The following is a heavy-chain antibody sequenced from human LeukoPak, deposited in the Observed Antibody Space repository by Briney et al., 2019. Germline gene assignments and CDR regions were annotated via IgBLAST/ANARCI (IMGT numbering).Heavy chain of an antibody. CDR1: GFTFSSYA. Sequence: PGGSLRLSCAASGFTFSSYAMHWVRQAPGKGLEWVAVISYDGSNKYYADSVKGRFTISRDNSKNTLYLQMNSLRAEDTAVYYCAKRPYYYDSSGYQHWYFDLWGRGTLVTVSS. CDR3: AKRPYYYDSSGYQHWYFDL. CDR2: ISYDGSNK. V-gene: IGHV3-30-3*02. D-gene: IGHD3-22*01. J-gene: IGHJ2*01.